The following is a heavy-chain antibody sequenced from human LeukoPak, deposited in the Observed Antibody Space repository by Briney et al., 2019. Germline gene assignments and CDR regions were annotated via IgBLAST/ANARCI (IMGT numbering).Heavy chain of an antibody. D-gene: IGHD6-25*01. CDR2: INSDGSTT. CDR3: ARRSAAKDAFDI. CDR1: GFTFSSSW. J-gene: IGHJ3*02. Sequence: PGGSLRLSCVASGFTFSSSWMHWVRQAPGKGLVWVSRINSDGSTTSYADSVKGRFTISRDNAKNTLYLQMNSLRAEGTAVYYCARRSAAKDAFDIWGQGTMVTVSS. V-gene: IGHV3-74*01.